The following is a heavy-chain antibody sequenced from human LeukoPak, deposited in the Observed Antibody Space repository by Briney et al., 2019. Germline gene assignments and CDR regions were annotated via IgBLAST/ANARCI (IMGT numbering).Heavy chain of an antibody. V-gene: IGHV3-23*01. Sequence: PGGSLRLSCTGSGFTFNPSAMSWVRQAPGKGLEWDSAISGSGRSTYYTDSVRGRFTISRDNSKNTLYLQMNSLRAEDTAVYFCAKGRGTRVYNWFDTCGQGILVTVSS. CDR3: AKGRGTRVYNWFDT. D-gene: IGHD1-26*01. CDR2: ISGSGRST. J-gene: IGHJ5*02. CDR1: GFTFNPSA.